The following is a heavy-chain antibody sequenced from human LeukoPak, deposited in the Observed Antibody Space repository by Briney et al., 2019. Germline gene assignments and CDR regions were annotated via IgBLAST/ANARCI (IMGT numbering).Heavy chain of an antibody. D-gene: IGHD1-26*01. CDR3: ARQNSGNSYDY. Sequence: SETLSLTCTVAGGSISSYYWSWIRQPPGKGLEWIGYLYYSGSTNYNPSLKSRVTISVDTSKNQFSLKLSSVTAADTAVYYCARQNSGNSYDYWGQGTLVTVSS. V-gene: IGHV4-59*08. J-gene: IGHJ4*02. CDR2: LYYSGST. CDR1: GGSISSYY.